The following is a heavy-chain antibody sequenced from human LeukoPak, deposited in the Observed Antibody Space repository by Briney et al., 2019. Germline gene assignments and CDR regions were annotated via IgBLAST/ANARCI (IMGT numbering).Heavy chain of an antibody. Sequence: SWVRRPPXXXLQXVSVIYSGGGTYYAASVKGRFTISRDNSNNTVFLQMNNLRAEDTAVYYCARDVGYSSDDFIWGQGVLVIVSS. D-gene: IGHD5-12*01. CDR3: ARDVGYSSDDFI. J-gene: IGHJ4*02. V-gene: IGHV3-53*01. CDR2: IYSGGGT.